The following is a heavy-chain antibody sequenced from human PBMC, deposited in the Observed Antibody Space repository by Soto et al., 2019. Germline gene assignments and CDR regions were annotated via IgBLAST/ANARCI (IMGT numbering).Heavy chain of an antibody. Sequence: QVQLVQSGDEVNKPGASVKVSCKASGYIFVNYGIAWVRQAPGQGLEWMGWISPYTGNTHSATKVQGRLTMTTDTSTSTAYMDLGSLTSDDTAVYYCVMVDNYVTPTPQDVWGQETTFTVS. D-gene: IGHD3-16*01. CDR2: ISPYTGNT. CDR1: GYIFVNYG. J-gene: IGHJ6*02. CDR3: VMVDNYVTPTPQDV. V-gene: IGHV1-18*01.